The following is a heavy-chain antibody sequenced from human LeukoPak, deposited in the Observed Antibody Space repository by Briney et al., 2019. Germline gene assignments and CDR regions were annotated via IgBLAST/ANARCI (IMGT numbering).Heavy chain of an antibody. Sequence: GGSLRLSCAASGFTFSSHGMSWVRQAPGKGLEWVSAISGSGGSTYYADSVKRRFTISRDNTKNLLYLEMNSLRAEDTAMYYCVRDVGAVRGEVYFDYWGQGTLVTVSS. CDR2: ISGSGGST. D-gene: IGHD3-16*01. V-gene: IGHV3-23*01. J-gene: IGHJ4*02. CDR3: VRDVGAVRGEVYFDY. CDR1: GFTFSSHG.